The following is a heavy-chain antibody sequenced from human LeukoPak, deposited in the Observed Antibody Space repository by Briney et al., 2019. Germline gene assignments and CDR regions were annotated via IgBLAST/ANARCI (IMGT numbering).Heavy chain of an antibody. V-gene: IGHV4-39*07. CDR3: ASEPNIATLLDY. J-gene: IGHJ4*02. CDR1: GGSISSSSYY. Sequence: SETLSLTCTVSGGSISSSSYYWGWIRQPPGKGLDWIGSIYYSGSTYYNPSLKSRFTISVDTSKNQFSLKLSSVTAADTAVYYCASEPNIATLLDYWGQGTLVTVSS. CDR2: IYYSGST. D-gene: IGHD5-18*01.